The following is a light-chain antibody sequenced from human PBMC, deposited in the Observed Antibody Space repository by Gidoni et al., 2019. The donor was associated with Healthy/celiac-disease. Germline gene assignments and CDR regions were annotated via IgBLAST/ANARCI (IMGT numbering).Light chain of an antibody. J-gene: IGKJ1*01. CDR2: GAS. Sequence: EIVFTQSPGTRSLSPGARATLSCRASPSVSSSYLAWYQQTPGQAPRLLISGASSRATGIPDRFSGSGSGTDFTLTISRLEPEDFAVYYCQQYGSLWTFGQGTKVEIK. CDR1: PSVSSSY. CDR3: QQYGSLWT. V-gene: IGKV3-20*01.